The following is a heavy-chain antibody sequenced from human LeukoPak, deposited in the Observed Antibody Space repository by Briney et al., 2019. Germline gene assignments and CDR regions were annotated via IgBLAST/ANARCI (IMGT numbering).Heavy chain of an antibody. CDR1: GFIFSTYD. V-gene: IGHV3-13*01. Sequence: PGGSLRLSCAASGFIFSTYDMHWVRQGIGKGLEWVSTIDKAGDTYYPGSVKGRFTISRENAKNSLYLQMNSLRAEDTAVYYCARDLHPGPYYYYYYGMDVWGQGTTVTVSS. J-gene: IGHJ6*02. CDR2: IDKAGDT. CDR3: ARDLHPGPYYYYYYGMDV.